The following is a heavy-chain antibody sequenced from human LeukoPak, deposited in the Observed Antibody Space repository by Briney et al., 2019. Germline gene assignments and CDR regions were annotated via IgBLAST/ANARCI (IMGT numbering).Heavy chain of an antibody. J-gene: IGHJ6*02. V-gene: IGHV1-2*02. CDR2: INPNSGGT. D-gene: IGHD6-19*01. Sequence: ASVKVSCKASGYTFTGYYMNWVRQAPGQGLEWMGWINPNSGGTNYAQKFQGRVTMTRDTSINTAYMELSRLRSDDTAVYYCACTVAGYYYYGMDVWGQGTTVTVSS. CDR3: ACTVAGYYYYGMDV. CDR1: GYTFTGYY.